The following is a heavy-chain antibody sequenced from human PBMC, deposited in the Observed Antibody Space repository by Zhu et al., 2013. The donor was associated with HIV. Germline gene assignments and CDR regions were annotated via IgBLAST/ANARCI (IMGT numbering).Heavy chain of an antibody. V-gene: IGHV4-59*01. Sequence: QVQLQESGPGLVKPSETLSLTCTVSGGSINSYHWSWIRQPPGKGLEYIGHIYYSGSTKYNPSLRSRVTMSVDTSKNQFSLKLNSVTAADTAVYYCARLTPPMTSVTPFVWFDPWGREPWSPSPQ. CDR1: GGSINSYH. J-gene: IGHJ5*02. D-gene: IGHD4-17*01. CDR2: IYYSGST. CDR3: ARLTPPMTSVTPFVWFDP.